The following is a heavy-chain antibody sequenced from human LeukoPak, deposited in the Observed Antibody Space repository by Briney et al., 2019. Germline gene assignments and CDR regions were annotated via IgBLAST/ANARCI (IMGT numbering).Heavy chain of an antibody. D-gene: IGHD1-7*01. J-gene: IGHJ4*02. Sequence: GGSLRLSCAASGFSFSSYSLNWVRQAPGKGLEWVSYISHTGSTMSYADSVKGRFTISRDNSKNTLYLQMNSLRAEDTAVYYCAKELELNYWGQGTLVTVSS. CDR3: AKELELNY. CDR2: ISHTGSTM. CDR1: GFSFSSYS. V-gene: IGHV3-48*01.